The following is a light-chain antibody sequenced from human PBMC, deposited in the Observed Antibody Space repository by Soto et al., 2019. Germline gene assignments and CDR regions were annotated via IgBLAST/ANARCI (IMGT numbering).Light chain of an antibody. CDR2: KAS. J-gene: IGKJ1*01. V-gene: IGKV1-5*03. CDR1: QSISSW. CDR3: QQYNSYSWT. Sequence: DIQMNQSPSTLSASVGDRVTITCRASQSISSWLAWYQQKPGKAPKLLIYKASSLESGVPSRFSGSGSGTEFPLTISSLQPDDFATYYCQQYNSYSWTFGQGTKVEIK.